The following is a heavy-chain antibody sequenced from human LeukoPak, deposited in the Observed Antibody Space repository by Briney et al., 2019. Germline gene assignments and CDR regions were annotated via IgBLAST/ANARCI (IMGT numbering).Heavy chain of an antibody. V-gene: IGHV4-4*02. CDR1: GGSISSSNW. CDR3: ASGGYSYGYYYYYGMDV. Sequence: PSETLSLTCAVSGGSISSSNWWSWVRQPPGKGLEWIGEIYHSGSTNYNPSLKSRVTISVDKSKNQFSLKLSSVTAADTAVYYCASGGYSYGYYYYYGMDVWGQGTTVTVSS. D-gene: IGHD5-18*01. J-gene: IGHJ6*02. CDR2: IYHSGST.